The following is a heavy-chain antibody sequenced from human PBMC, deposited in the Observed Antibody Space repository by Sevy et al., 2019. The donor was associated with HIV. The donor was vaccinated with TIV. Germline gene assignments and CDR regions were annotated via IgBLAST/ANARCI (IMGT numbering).Heavy chain of an antibody. D-gene: IGHD1-1*01. Sequence: GGSLRLSCKVTGFTSGAFAMSWVRQSPIKGLEWISSISASGGLTHYADSVKGRFTISRDKSKGTADLEMNNLRGDDTAVYYCAKPNWNFRADWFDTWGQGTLVTVSS. J-gene: IGHJ5*02. CDR1: GFTSGAFA. CDR2: ISASGGLT. V-gene: IGHV3-23*01. CDR3: AKPNWNFRADWFDT.